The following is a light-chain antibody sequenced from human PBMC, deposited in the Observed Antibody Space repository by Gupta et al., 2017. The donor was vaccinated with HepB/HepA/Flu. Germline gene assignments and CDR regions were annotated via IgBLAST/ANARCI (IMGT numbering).Light chain of an antibody. Sequence: DIQMTQSPSTLSASVGDRVTITCRASQSISSWLAWYQQKPGKAPKLLIYKASSLESGVPSRFSGSGSGTEFTLTISSLQPDDFATYYCQQYNSWPTFGPGTKVDIK. V-gene: IGKV1-5*03. CDR1: QSISSW. J-gene: IGKJ3*01. CDR3: QQYNSWPT. CDR2: KAS.